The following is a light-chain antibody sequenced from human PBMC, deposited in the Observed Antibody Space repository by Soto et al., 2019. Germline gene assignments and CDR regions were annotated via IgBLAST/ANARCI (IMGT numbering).Light chain of an antibody. CDR1: QSISSW. J-gene: IGKJ1*01. Sequence: DIQMTQSPSTLSASVGARVTITCRASQSISSWLAWYQQKPGKAPKLLIYDASSLESGVPSRFSGSGSGTEFTLTISSLQPDDFATYYCQQYKTFGQGTKVDI. CDR2: DAS. CDR3: QQYKT. V-gene: IGKV1-5*01.